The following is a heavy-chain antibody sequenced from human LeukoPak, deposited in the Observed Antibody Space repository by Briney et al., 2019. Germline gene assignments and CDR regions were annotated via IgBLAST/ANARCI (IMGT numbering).Heavy chain of an antibody. V-gene: IGHV4-59*01. J-gene: IGHJ6*02. CDR3: ARGGTGYSSYYNMDV. Sequence: SETLSLTCTVSGGSISTYYWNWIRQPPGKGLEWIGYIYHSGSTNYNPSLQSRVTISVDTSKNQFSLNLNSVTAADTAVYYCARGGTGYSSYYNMDVWGQGTTVTVSS. D-gene: IGHD5-18*01. CDR1: GGSISTYY. CDR2: IYHSGST.